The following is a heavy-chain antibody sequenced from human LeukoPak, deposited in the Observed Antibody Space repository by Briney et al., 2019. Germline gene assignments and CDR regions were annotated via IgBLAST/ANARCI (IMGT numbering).Heavy chain of an antibody. Sequence: GGSLRLSCAASGFTFSSYAMHWVRQAPGKGLEWVAVISYDGSNKYYADSVKGRFTISRDNSKNTLYLQMNSLRAEDTAVYYCANGAGPWALDYYGMDVWGQGTTVTVSS. V-gene: IGHV3-30-3*01. D-gene: IGHD6-19*01. J-gene: IGHJ6*02. CDR1: GFTFSSYA. CDR2: ISYDGSNK. CDR3: ANGAGPWALDYYGMDV.